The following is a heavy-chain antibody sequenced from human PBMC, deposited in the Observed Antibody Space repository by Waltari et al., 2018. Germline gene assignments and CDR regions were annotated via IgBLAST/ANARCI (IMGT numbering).Heavy chain of an antibody. CDR3: AKDRIAAAGNVGVYGMDV. Sequence: EVQLVESGGTEVQPGGSLRLSCEASGFTFDDNTMHWVRQVPGKGLEWVSLISWDGVRAYYADSVKGRFTISRDTSKNTLYLQMNSLRTEDSALYYCAKDRIAAAGNVGVYGMDVWGQGTTVTVSS. D-gene: IGHD6-13*01. V-gene: IGHV3-43*01. J-gene: IGHJ6*02. CDR2: ISWDGVRA. CDR1: GFTFDDNT.